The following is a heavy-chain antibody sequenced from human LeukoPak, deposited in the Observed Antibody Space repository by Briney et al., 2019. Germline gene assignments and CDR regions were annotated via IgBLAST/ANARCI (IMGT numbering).Heavy chain of an antibody. J-gene: IGHJ3*02. D-gene: IGHD3-22*01. V-gene: IGHV1-2*02. CDR2: INPNSGGT. CDR3: ARDRYYYDSSGYPDAFDI. Sequence: GSVKVSCKASGYTFTGYYMHWVRPAPGQGLEWMGWINPNSGGTNYAQKFQGRVTMTRDTSISTAYMELSRLRSDDTAVYYCARDRYYYDSSGYPDAFDIWGEGTMVTVSS. CDR1: GYTFTGYY.